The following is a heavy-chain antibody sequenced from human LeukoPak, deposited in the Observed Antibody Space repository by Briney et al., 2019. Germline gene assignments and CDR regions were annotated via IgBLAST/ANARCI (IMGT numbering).Heavy chain of an antibody. D-gene: IGHD3-22*01. CDR1: GFTFSSYG. J-gene: IGHJ4*02. CDR2: IRYDGSNK. CDR3: AKDQNYYDSSGSQGVSDY. V-gene: IGHV3-30*02. Sequence: GGSLRPSCAASGFTFSSYGMHWVRQAPGKGLEWVAFIRYDGSNKYYADSVKGRFTISRDNSKNTLYLQMNSLRAEDTAVYYCAKDQNYYDSSGSQGVSDYWGQGTLVTVSS.